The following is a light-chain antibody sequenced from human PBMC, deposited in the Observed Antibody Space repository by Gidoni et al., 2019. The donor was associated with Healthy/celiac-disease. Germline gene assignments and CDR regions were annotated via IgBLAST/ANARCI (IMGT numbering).Light chain of an antibody. CDR3: QQSYSTPPERS. CDR2: AAS. CDR1: QSISSY. Sequence: DIQMTQSPSSLSASVGDRVTITCRASQSISSYLNWYKQKPGKAPKLLIYAASSLQSGVPSRFSGSGSGTDFTLTISSLQPEDFATYYCQQSYSTPPERSFGQXTKLEIK. V-gene: IGKV1-39*01. J-gene: IGKJ2*04.